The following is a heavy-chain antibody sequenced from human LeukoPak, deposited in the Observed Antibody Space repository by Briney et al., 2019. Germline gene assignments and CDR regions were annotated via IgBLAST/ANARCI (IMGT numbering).Heavy chain of an antibody. J-gene: IGHJ4*02. Sequence: PGGSLRLSCAASGFTFSSYWMSWVRQAPGKGLEWVANIKQDGSEKYYVDSMKGRFTISRDNPKNSLYLQMNSLRAEDTAVYYCARKDHDYGYGYWGQGTLVTVSS. CDR1: GFTFSSYW. CDR3: ARKDHDYGYGY. V-gene: IGHV3-7*01. CDR2: IKQDGSEK. D-gene: IGHD4-17*01.